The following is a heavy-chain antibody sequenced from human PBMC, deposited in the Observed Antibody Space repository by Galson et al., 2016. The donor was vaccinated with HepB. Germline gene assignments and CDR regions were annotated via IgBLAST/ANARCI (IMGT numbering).Heavy chain of an antibody. CDR1: RFTFDDYA. V-gene: IGHV3-9*01. Sequence: SLRLSCAASRFTFDDYAIHWVRQSPGKGLEWVSGINWNGADIGYADSVKGRFTISRDNAKTSLYLQMNSLRPEDTALYYCVKGGGWGLRNFFDFWGRGTLVTVSS. CDR2: INWNGADI. CDR3: VKGGGWGLRNFFDF. J-gene: IGHJ4*01. D-gene: IGHD3-9*01.